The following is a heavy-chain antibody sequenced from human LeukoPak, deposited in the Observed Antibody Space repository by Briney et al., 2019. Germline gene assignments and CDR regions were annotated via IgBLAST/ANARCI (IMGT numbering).Heavy chain of an antibody. CDR1: GYTFTGYY. Sequence: ASVKVSCKASGYTFTGYYMHWVRQAPGQGLEWMGWINPNSGGTNYAQKFQGRVTMTRDTSTSTVYMELSSLRSEDTAVYYCARATKARYCSGGSCYYFDYWGQGTLVTVSS. J-gene: IGHJ4*02. V-gene: IGHV1-2*02. CDR3: ARATKARYCSGGSCYYFDY. D-gene: IGHD2-15*01. CDR2: INPNSGGT.